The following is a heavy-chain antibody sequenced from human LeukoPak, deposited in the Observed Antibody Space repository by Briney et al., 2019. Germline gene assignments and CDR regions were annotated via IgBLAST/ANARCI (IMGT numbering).Heavy chain of an antibody. CDR3: ARELSGFYYDSSGSFDY. D-gene: IGHD3-22*01. CDR1: GYTFTGYY. Sequence: ASVKVSCKPSGYTFTGYYMHWVRQAPGQELEWMGRINPNSGGTNYAQKFQGRVTMTRDTSISTAYMELSRLRSDDTAVYYCARELSGFYYDSSGSFDYWGQGTLVTVSS. CDR2: INPNSGGT. J-gene: IGHJ4*02. V-gene: IGHV1-2*06.